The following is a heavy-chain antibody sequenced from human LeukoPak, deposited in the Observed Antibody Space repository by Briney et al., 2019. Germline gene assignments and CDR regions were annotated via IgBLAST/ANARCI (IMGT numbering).Heavy chain of an antibody. CDR1: GGTFITYA. D-gene: IGHD6-19*01. J-gene: IGHJ4*02. CDR3: AADLIAVTGSWY. Sequence: TSVRVSSKDAGGTFITYAMQGGGQARRRHPEGIGWIAVGSGNTNYAQKFQERVTITRDMSTKTAHLELSGLRSEHTAVYYCAADLIAVTGSWYWGQGTLVTVSS. V-gene: IGHV1-58*02. CDR2: IAVGSGNT.